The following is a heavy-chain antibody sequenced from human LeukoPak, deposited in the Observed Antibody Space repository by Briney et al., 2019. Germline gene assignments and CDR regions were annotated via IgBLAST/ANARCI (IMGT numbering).Heavy chain of an antibody. CDR2: IYPGDSDT. J-gene: IGHJ6*03. V-gene: IGHV5-51*01. CDR3: ARHRSNDNSGYMDV. Sequence: GESLKISCKGSGYNFPNYWIGWVRQMPGKGLEWMGIIYPGDSDTRYSPSFQGQVTISADTSISTAYLQWSSLKASDTALYYCARHRSNDNSGYMDVWGKGTTVTVSS. CDR1: GYNFPNYW. D-gene: IGHD3-10*01.